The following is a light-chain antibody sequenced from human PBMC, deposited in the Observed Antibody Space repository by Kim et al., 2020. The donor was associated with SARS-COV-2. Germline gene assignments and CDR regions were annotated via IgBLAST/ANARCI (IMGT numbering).Light chain of an antibody. CDR2: QDS. CDR1: ECGDKH. CDR3: QAWDSSTVV. V-gene: IGLV3-1*01. J-gene: IGLJ2*01. Sequence: VSPTQTASITGDGDECGDKHACWYQQKPGHSPVLVIYQDSHRPSGIPVRVSGSNSGNTATLTISGTQAMDEADYYCQAWDSSTVVFGGGTKLTVL.